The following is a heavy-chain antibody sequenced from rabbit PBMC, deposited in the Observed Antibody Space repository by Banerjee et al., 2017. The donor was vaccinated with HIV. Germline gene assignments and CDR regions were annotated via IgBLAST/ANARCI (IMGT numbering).Heavy chain of an antibody. Sequence: QEQLEESGGDLVKPEGSLTLTCTASGFTLSSYWMCWVRQAPGKGLEWIACIYTGNGNTFYASWAKGRFTISRTSSTTVALQMTSLTAADTATYFCARDLAGVIGWNFNLWGQGTLVTVS. V-gene: IGHV1S45*01. CDR2: IYTGNGNT. CDR3: ARDLAGVIGWNFNL. D-gene: IGHD4-1*01. CDR1: GFTLSSYW. J-gene: IGHJ4*01.